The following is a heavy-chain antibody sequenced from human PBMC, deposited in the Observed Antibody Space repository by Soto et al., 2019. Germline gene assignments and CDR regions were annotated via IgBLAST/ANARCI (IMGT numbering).Heavy chain of an antibody. J-gene: IGHJ4*02. D-gene: IGHD2-2*01. Sequence: QMQLVQSGPEVKKPGTSVKVSCKASGFTFTSSAVQWVRQARGQRLEWIGWIVVGSGNTNYAQKFQERVTITRDMSTSTAYMEVSSLRSEDTAVYYCAAGGGRGYCSSTSCYGFDYWGQGTLVTVSS. CDR1: GFTFTSSA. V-gene: IGHV1-58*01. CDR2: IVVGSGNT. CDR3: AAGGGRGYCSSTSCYGFDY.